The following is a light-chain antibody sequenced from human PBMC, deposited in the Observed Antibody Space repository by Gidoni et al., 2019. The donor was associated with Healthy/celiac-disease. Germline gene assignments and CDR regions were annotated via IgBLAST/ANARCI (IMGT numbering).Light chain of an antibody. J-gene: IGKJ2*04. Sequence: QLLIYLGSNRASGVPDRFSGSGSGTDFTLKISRVEAEDVGVYYCMQALQTPRMCSFGPXTKLQIK. CDR3: MQALQTPRMCS. V-gene: IGKV2-28*01. CDR2: LGS.